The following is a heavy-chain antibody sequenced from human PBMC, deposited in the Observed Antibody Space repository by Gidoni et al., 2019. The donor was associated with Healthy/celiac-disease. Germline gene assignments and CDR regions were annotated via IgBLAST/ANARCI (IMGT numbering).Heavy chain of an antibody. J-gene: IGHJ4*02. CDR2: ISGSGGST. CDR3: AKEVDSYDFWSGRQFDY. D-gene: IGHD3-3*01. CDR1: GFTFSSYA. Sequence: GGGLVQPGGSLRLSCAASGFTFSSYAMSWVRQAPGKGLEWVSAISGSGGSTYYEDSVKGRFTISRDNSKNTLYLQMNSLRAEDTAVYYCAKEVDSYDFWSGRQFDYWGQGTLVTVSS. V-gene: IGHV3-23*01.